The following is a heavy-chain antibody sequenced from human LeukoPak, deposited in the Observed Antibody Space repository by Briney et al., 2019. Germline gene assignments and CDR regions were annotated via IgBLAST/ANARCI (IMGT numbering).Heavy chain of an antibody. D-gene: IGHD6-13*01. J-gene: IGHJ4*02. CDR3: ARNFRAASSYD. Sequence: RPSETLSLTCTVSGGSISSSSYYWGWIRQPPGKGLEGIGSIYYCGSTYYNPSLKSRVTISVDTSNNQFSLKLSSVTAADTAVYYWARNFRAASSYDWGQGTLVTVSS. CDR1: GGSISSSSYY. V-gene: IGHV4-39*01. CDR2: IYYCGST.